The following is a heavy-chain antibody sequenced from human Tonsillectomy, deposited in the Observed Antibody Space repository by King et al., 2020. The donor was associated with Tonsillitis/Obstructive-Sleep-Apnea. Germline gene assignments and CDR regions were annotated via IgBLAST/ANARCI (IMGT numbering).Heavy chain of an antibody. Sequence: VQLVESGGGLVQPGGSLRLSCAASGFTFSSYSMNWVRQAPGKGLEWVSYVRSVGSTTMYYADSVKGQFTISRDNPKNSLYLQMNSLRDEDTAVYYCARDPLNSLGAGYFFDFWGQGTLVTVSS. CDR1: GFTFSSYS. D-gene: IGHD1-26*01. CDR2: VRSVGSTTM. J-gene: IGHJ4*02. CDR3: ARDPLNSLGAGYFFDF. V-gene: IGHV3-48*02.